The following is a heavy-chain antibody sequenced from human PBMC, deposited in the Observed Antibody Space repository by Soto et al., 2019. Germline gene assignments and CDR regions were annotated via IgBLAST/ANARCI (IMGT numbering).Heavy chain of an antibody. V-gene: IGHV1-2*02. J-gene: IGHJ6*02. D-gene: IGHD3-3*01. CDR1: GYTFTGYY. Sequence: QVQLVQSGAEVKKPGASVKVSCKASGYTFTGYYMHWVRQAPGQGLEWMGWINPNSGGTNYAQKFQGTVTMTMDTSIRTAYMELSRLRSDDTAVYYCARYEYYDFWNGGMDVWGQGTTVTVSS. CDR2: INPNSGGT. CDR3: ARYEYYDFWNGGMDV.